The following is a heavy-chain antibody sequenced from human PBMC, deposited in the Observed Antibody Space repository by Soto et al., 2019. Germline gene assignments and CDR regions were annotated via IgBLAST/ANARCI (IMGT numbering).Heavy chain of an antibody. CDR2: IYYSGST. V-gene: IGHV4-59*01. J-gene: IGHJ5*02. CDR3: ARGRYSSSWYWFDP. D-gene: IGHD6-13*01. Sequence: SETLSLTCTVSGGSISSYYWSWIRQPPGKGLEWIGYIYYSGSTNYNPSLKSRVTISVDTSKNQFSLKLSSVTAADTAVYYCARGRYSSSWYWFDPWGQGTLVTVSS. CDR1: GGSISSYY.